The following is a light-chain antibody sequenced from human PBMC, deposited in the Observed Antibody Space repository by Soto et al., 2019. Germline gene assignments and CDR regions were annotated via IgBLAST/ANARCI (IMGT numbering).Light chain of an antibody. V-gene: IGLV1-51*01. Sequence: QSVLARPPSVSAAPGQKVTISCSGSSSNIGGNSVSWYQQLPGTAPKLLIYDDNKRPSGIPDRFSGSRSGTSATLGITGFQTGDEADYYCGSRASSLSAYVFGTGTKVTVL. CDR3: GSRASSLSAYV. CDR1: SSNIGGNS. CDR2: DDN. J-gene: IGLJ1*01.